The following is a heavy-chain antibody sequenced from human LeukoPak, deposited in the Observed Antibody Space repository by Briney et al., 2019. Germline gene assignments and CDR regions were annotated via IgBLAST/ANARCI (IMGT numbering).Heavy chain of an antibody. Sequence: GGSLRLSCAASGFTFSSYWMSWVRQAPGKGLEWVANIKKDGSEKYYVDSVKGRFTISRDNAKTSLYLQMNSLRAEDTAVYYCAGDLSGVTGYTYGRGIDYWGQRTLVTVSS. CDR1: GFTFSSYW. CDR3: AGDLSGVTGYTYGRGIDY. CDR2: IKKDGSEK. V-gene: IGHV3-7*01. D-gene: IGHD5-18*01. J-gene: IGHJ4*02.